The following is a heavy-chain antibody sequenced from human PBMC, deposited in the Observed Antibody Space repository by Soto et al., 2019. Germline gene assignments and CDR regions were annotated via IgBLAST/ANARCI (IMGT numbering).Heavy chain of an antibody. CDR3: ARTTAVPNTLRSRYFFDY. J-gene: IGHJ4*02. D-gene: IGHD4-17*01. Sequence: QVQLQESGPGLLKPSETLSLTCSVSGGSVSNKTYYWSWIRQPPGKRLEWIGYVYYSGTTNYNPSLTRRVTISVDLSKNHFSLRLSSVTTADTALYYCARTTAVPNTLRSRYFFDYWGQGTLVTVSS. CDR1: GGSVSNKTYY. CDR2: VYYSGTT. V-gene: IGHV4-61*01.